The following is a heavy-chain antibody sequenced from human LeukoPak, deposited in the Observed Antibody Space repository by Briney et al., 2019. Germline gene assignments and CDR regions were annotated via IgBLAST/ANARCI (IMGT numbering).Heavy chain of an antibody. CDR1: GYTFTGYY. V-gene: IGHV1-2*02. J-gene: IGHJ4*02. D-gene: IGHD2-2*01. Sequence: ASVKVSCKASGYTFTGYYIHWVRQVPGQGFEWMGWINPKNGGTNYAQRFQDRVTMTRDTSTYTAYMELSRIRSDDTAVYYCARVVVPAAMRADYWGQGTLVTVSS. CDR2: INPKNGGT. CDR3: ARVVVPAAMRADY.